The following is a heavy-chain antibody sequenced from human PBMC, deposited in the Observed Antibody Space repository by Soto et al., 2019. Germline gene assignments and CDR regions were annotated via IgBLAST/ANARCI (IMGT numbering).Heavy chain of an antibody. J-gene: IGHJ5*02. V-gene: IGHV4-34*01. CDR1: GGSFSGYY. Sequence: SETLSLTCAVSGGSFSGYYWSWIRQPPGKGLEWIGEINHSGSTNYNPSLKSRVTISVDTSKNQFSLKLSSVTAADTAVYYCARSATRRLFDPWGQGTLVTVSS. CDR3: ARSATRRLFDP. D-gene: IGHD6-25*01. CDR2: INHSGST.